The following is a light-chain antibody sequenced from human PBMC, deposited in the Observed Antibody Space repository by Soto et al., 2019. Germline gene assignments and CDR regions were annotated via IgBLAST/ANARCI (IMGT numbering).Light chain of an antibody. CDR3: QQYNSYSGT. Sequence: DIQMTQSPSTLSGSVVYRSPVTCLASQTIGSWLAWYQQKPGRAPKLLIFDASSLESGVPSRFSGNGSGTEFTLTIRGLQPDDFASYYCQQYNSYSGTCGHGTKGDIK. V-gene: IGKV1-5*01. CDR1: QTIGSW. J-gene: IGKJ1*01. CDR2: DAS.